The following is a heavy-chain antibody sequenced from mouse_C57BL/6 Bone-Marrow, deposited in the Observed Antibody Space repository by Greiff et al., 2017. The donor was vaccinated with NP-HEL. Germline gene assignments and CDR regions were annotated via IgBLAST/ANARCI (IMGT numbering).Heavy chain of an antibody. J-gene: IGHJ3*01. CDR1: GFTFSSYA. CDR2: ISDGGSYT. V-gene: IGHV5-4*03. Sequence: DVMLVESGGGLVKPGGSLKLSCAASGFTFSSYAMSWVRQTPEKRLEWVATISDGGSYTYYPDNVKGRFTISRDNAKINLYLQMSHLKSEDTAMYYCARIYPQSWFAYWGQGTLVTVSA. D-gene: IGHD2-1*01. CDR3: ARIYPQSWFAY.